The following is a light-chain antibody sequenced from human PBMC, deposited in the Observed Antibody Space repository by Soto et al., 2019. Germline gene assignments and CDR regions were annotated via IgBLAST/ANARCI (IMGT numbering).Light chain of an antibody. CDR3: QQYNNWPPGT. Sequence: DIVMTQSPDSLAVSLGERATINCKSSQSVLYSSNNKNYLAWYQQKPGQPPKLLIYGASTRATVIPARFSGSGSGTEFTLTISSLQSEDFAVYYCQQYNNWPPGTFGQGTKVEMK. V-gene: IGKV4-1*01. J-gene: IGKJ1*01. CDR2: GAS. CDR1: QSVLYSSNNKNY.